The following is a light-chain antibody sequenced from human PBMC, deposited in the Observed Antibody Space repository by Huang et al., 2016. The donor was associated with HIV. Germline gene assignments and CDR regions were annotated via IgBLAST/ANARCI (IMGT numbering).Light chain of an antibody. J-gene: IGKJ1*01. Sequence: DIQMTQSPPSLSASQGVRVTFTCRASQDIGNFLAWVQQKPGGAPKLLIFSASTLHLGVPSRFTGRGSGTEFTLTITNLQPEDVATYYCQRYDTAPRAFGPGTKVDI. CDR2: SAS. V-gene: IGKV1-27*01. CDR1: QDIGNF. CDR3: QRYDTAPRA.